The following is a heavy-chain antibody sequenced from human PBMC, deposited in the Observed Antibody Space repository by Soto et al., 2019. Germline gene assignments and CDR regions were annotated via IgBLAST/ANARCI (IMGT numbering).Heavy chain of an antibody. CDR2: ISGKNGNT. Sequence: ASVKVSCKASGGTFSSYAISWVRQAPGQGLEWMGWISGKNGNTKYAQEVQGRVTLTTDTSTSTAYMELRSLRSDDTAVYYCARVSSSIVVVPDYGMDVWGQGTTVTVSS. V-gene: IGHV1-18*01. CDR1: GGTFSSYA. D-gene: IGHD2-15*01. CDR3: ARVSSSIVVVPDYGMDV. J-gene: IGHJ6*02.